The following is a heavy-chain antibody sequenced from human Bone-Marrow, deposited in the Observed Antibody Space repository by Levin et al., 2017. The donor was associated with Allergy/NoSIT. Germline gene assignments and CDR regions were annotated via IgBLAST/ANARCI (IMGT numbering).Heavy chain of an antibody. CDR3: ARSPRRARRVEYFDY. J-gene: IGHJ4*02. Sequence: GGSLRLSCAASGFTFSSYAMHWVRQAPGKGLEWVAVISYDGSNKYYADSVKGRFTISRDNSKNTLYLQMNSLRAEDTAVYYCARSPRRARRVEYFDYWGQGTLVTVSS. CDR2: ISYDGSNK. V-gene: IGHV3-30-3*01. D-gene: IGHD2-15*01. CDR1: GFTFSSYA.